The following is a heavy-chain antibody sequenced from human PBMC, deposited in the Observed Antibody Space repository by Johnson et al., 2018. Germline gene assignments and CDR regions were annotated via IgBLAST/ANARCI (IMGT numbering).Heavy chain of an antibody. CDR3: AIDSQQRGGGTYYYYYMDV. Sequence: VQLVQSGGGLVKPGGSXRLSCAASGFTFSNAWMSWVRQAPGKGLEWVGRITSKTDGGTRDNAAPVKGRLSIPRDESKNTLYLQLNSLKTEDTAVYYCAIDSQQRGGGTYYYYYMDVWCKGTTVTVSS. CDR2: ITSKTDGGTR. V-gene: IGHV3-15*01. CDR1: GFTFSNAW. D-gene: IGHD6-13*01. J-gene: IGHJ6*03.